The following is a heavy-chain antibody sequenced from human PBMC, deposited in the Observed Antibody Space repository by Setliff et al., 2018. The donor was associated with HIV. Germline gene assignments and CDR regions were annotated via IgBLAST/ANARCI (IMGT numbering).Heavy chain of an antibody. Sequence: GGSLRLSCAASGFTFSIYTMNWVRQAPGKGLEWVSSLSGDSNHIYYADSVKGRFTISRDNAKNSLYLQMNSLRADDTAMYYCACPKEGYSGSGGAFQIWGQGTMVTVSS. CDR3: ACPKEGYSGSGGAFQI. CDR2: LSGDSNHI. V-gene: IGHV3-21*01. J-gene: IGHJ3*02. CDR1: GFTFSIYT. D-gene: IGHD3-10*01.